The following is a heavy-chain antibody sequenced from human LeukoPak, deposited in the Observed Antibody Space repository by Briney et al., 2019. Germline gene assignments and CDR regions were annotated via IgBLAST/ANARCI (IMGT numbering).Heavy chain of an antibody. CDR3: ARTYYDYVWGSYRFDY. Sequence: SETLSLTCTVSGGSISSYYWSWVRQPPGKGLEWIGYIYYNGSTNYNPSLKSRVTISVDTSKNQFSLKLSSVTAADTAVYYCARTYYDYVWGSYRFDYWGQGTLVTVSS. V-gene: IGHV4-59*01. CDR1: GGSISSYY. J-gene: IGHJ4*02. CDR2: IYYNGST. D-gene: IGHD3-16*02.